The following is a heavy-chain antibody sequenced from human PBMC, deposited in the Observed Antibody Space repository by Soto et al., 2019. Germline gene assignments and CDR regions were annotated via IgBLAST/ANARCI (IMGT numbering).Heavy chain of an antibody. J-gene: IGHJ4*02. V-gene: IGHV4-30-2*01. Sequence: SETLSLTCAVSGDSISSAGYSWSWIRQPPGKGLEWIGYIYHSGSTYYTPSLKSRVTISVDRSKNQFSLKLSSVTAADTAVYYCARALLGYDGSAYYGSGFDYWGQGTLVTVSS. D-gene: IGHD3-22*01. CDR2: IYHSGST. CDR3: ARALLGYDGSAYYGSGFDY. CDR1: GDSISSAGYS.